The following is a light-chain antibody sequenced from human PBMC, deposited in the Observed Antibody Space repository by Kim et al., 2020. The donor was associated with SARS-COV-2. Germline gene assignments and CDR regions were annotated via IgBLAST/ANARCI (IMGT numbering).Light chain of an antibody. CDR1: SLRSYY. V-gene: IGLV3-19*01. CDR3: NSRDSSGPVV. J-gene: IGLJ2*01. Sequence: SSELTQDPAVSVALGQTVRITCQGDSLRSYYASWYQQKPGQAPVLFIYGKNNRPSGIPDRFSGSSSGNTASLTITGAQAEDEADYYCNSRDSSGPVVFGG. CDR2: GKN.